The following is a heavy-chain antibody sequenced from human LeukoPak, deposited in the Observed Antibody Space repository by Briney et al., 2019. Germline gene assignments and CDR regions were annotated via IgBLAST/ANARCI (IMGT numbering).Heavy chain of an antibody. D-gene: IGHD2-21*01. CDR1: GYTFTGYY. Sequence: AXVKVSCKASGYTFTGYYMHWVRQAPGQGLEGMGWINPNSGGTNYAQKFQGRVTMTRDTSISTAYMELSRLRSDDTAVYYCARDLNAYCGGDCNTWGQGTLVTVSS. CDR2: INPNSGGT. CDR3: ARDLNAYCGGDCNT. V-gene: IGHV1-2*02. J-gene: IGHJ5*02.